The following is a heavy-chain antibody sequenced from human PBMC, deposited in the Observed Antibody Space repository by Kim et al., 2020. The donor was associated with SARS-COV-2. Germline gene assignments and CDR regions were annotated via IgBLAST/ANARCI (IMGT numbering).Heavy chain of an antibody. Sequence: GGSLRLSCAASGFTFSSYAMSWVRQAPGKGLEWVSAISGSGGSTYYADSVKGRFTISRDNSKNTLYLQMNSLRAEDTAVYYCAKGKTRLLWFGELSDYYYYGMDVWGQGTTVTVSS. V-gene: IGHV3-23*01. CDR1: GFTFSSYA. CDR3: AKGKTRLLWFGELSDYYYYGMDV. D-gene: IGHD3-10*01. J-gene: IGHJ6*02. CDR2: ISGSGGST.